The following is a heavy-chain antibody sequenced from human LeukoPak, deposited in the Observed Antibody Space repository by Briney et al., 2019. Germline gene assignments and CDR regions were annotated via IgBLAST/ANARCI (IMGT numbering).Heavy chain of an antibody. CDR3: ARDPYSYGS. CDR2: ISAYNGNT. J-gene: IGHJ5*02. D-gene: IGHD5-18*01. Sequence: ASVKVSCKASGYTFTGYYMHWVRQAPGQGLEWMGWISAYNGNTNYAQKLQGRVTMTTDTSTSTAYMELRSLRSDDTAVYYCARDPYSYGSWGQGTLVTVSS. V-gene: IGHV1-18*04. CDR1: GYTFTGYY.